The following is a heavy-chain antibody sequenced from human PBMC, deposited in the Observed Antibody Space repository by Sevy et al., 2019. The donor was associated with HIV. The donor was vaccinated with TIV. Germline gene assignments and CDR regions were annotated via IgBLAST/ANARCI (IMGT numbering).Heavy chain of an antibody. CDR1: GGTISSYY. CDR2: IYYSGST. Sequence: SETLSLTCTVSGGTISSYYWSRIRQPPGKGLEWIGYIYYSGSTNYNPSLKSRVTISVDMSKNQFSLKLSSVTAADTAVYYCARGQVGGYSYGFFDYWGQGTLVTVSS. D-gene: IGHD5-18*01. CDR3: ARGQVGGYSYGFFDY. V-gene: IGHV4-59*01. J-gene: IGHJ4*02.